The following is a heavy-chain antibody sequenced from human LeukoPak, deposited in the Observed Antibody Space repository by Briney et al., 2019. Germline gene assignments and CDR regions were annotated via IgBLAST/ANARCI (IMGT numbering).Heavy chain of an antibody. Sequence: GRSLRLSCAASGFTFSNYAIHWVRQAPGKGLEWVAVIPYDGMNKKYADSVRGRFSISRDNANNIVYLQMNSLRSEDTAVYYCAKEEVAFDYWGQGALVTVSS. CDR2: IPYDGMNK. V-gene: IGHV3-30*04. J-gene: IGHJ4*02. CDR3: AKEEVAFDY. D-gene: IGHD2-15*01. CDR1: GFTFSNYA.